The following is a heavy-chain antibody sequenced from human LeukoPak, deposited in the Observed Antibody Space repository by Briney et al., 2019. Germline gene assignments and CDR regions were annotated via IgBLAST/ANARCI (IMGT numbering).Heavy chain of an antibody. Sequence: ASVKVSCKASGYTFTAYYMHWVRQAPGQGLEWMGWINPNSGGTNYAQKFQGRVTMTRDTSISTAYMELRSLRSDDTAVYYCARLPVVAYYFDYWGQGTLVTVSS. CDR2: INPNSGGT. CDR3: ARLPVVAYYFDY. CDR1: GYTFTAYY. D-gene: IGHD3-22*01. V-gene: IGHV1-2*02. J-gene: IGHJ4*02.